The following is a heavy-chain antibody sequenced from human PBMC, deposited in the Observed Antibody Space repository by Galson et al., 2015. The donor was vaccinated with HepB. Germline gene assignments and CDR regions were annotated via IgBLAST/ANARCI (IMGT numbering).Heavy chain of an antibody. Sequence: SVKVSCKASGYTFTSYGISWVRQAPGQGPEWMGWISAYNGNTNYAQKLQGRVTMTTDTSTSTAYMELRSLRSDDTAVYYCAREAKACGGGDCYFDYWGQGTLVTVSS. CDR2: ISAYNGNT. V-gene: IGHV1-18*01. CDR1: GYTFTSYG. J-gene: IGHJ4*02. D-gene: IGHD2-21*02. CDR3: AREAKACGGGDCYFDY.